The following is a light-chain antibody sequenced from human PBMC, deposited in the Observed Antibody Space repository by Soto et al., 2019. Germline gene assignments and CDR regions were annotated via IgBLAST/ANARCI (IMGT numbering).Light chain of an antibody. CDR3: YQYDTSPWT. CDR2: GAS. CDR1: QSVSTNY. Sequence: IVLTQSPGTLSFSPGERATLSCRASQSVSTNYLAWYQQKPGQAPRLLIHGASSRATGIPDRFRGSGSGTDFTLTISRLEPEDFAVYYCYQYDTSPWTFGQGTKVDIK. V-gene: IGKV3-20*01. J-gene: IGKJ1*01.